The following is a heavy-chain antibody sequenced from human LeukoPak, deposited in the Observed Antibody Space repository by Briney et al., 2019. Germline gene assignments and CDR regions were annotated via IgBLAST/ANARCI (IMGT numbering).Heavy chain of an antibody. V-gene: IGHV3-30*02. J-gene: IGHJ4*02. CDR3: AKDGGRDWQWPNYYFDY. Sequence: QTGGSLRLSCAASGFTFSSYGMHWVRQAPGKGLEWVAFIRYEGSNKYYADSVKGRFTISRDNSKNTLYLQINSLRAEDTAVYYCAKDGGRDWQWPNYYFDYWGQGTLVTVSS. CDR2: IRYEGSNK. D-gene: IGHD6-19*01. CDR1: GFTFSSYG.